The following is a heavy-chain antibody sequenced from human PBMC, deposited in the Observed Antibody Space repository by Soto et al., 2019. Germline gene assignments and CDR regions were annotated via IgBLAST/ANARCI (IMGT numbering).Heavy chain of an antibody. D-gene: IGHD1-26*01. CDR1: GFTFSSYG. V-gene: IGHV3-33*01. Sequence: GGSLRLSCAASGFTFSSYGMHWVRQAPGKGLEWVAVIWYDGSNKYYADSVKGRFTISRDNSKNTLYLQMNSLRAEDTAVYYCARVAGATVEYYFDYWGQGTLVTVSS. CDR3: ARVAGATVEYYFDY. CDR2: IWYDGSNK. J-gene: IGHJ4*02.